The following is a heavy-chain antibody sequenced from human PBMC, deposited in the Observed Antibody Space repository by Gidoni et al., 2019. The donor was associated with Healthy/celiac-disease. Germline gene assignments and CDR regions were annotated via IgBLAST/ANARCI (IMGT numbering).Heavy chain of an antibody. Sequence: QITLKESGPTLVKPTQTLTLTCTFSGFSLSTSGVGVGWIRQPPGKALEWLALIYWDDDKRYSPSLKSRLTITKDTTKNQVVLTMTNMDPVDTATYYWARTVVSRGLFDYWGQGTLVTVSS. J-gene: IGHJ4*02. V-gene: IGHV2-5*02. D-gene: IGHD5-12*01. CDR2: IYWDDDK. CDR1: GFSLSTSGVG. CDR3: ARTVVSRGLFDY.